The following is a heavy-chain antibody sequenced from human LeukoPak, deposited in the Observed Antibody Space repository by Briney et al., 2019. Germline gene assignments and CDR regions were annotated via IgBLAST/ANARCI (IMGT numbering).Heavy chain of an antibody. J-gene: IGHJ4*02. Sequence: GGSLRLSCAASGFTFSSYGMHWVRQAPGKGLEWVAVISYDGSNKYYADSVKGRFTISRDNSKNTLDLQMNSLRPEDTAVYYCAKDSGYYDSSGYHEYWGQGTLVTVSS. CDR3: AKDSGYYDSSGYHEY. V-gene: IGHV3-30*18. D-gene: IGHD3-22*01. CDR2: ISYDGSNK. CDR1: GFTFSSYG.